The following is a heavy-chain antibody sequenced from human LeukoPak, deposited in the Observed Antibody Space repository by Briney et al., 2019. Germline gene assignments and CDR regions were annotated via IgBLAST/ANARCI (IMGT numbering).Heavy chain of an antibody. CDR1: GFTFSSYG. J-gene: IGHJ4*02. D-gene: IGHD3-22*01. CDR3: AKDPTGYYYDSSGYLLPDY. CDR2: IRYDGSNK. V-gene: IGHV3-30*02. Sequence: EGSLRLSCAASGFTFSSYGMHWVRQAPGKGLEWVAFIRYDGSNKYYADSVKGRFTISRDNFKNTLYLQMNSLRAEDTAVYYCAKDPTGYYYDSSGYLLPDYWGQGTLVTVSS.